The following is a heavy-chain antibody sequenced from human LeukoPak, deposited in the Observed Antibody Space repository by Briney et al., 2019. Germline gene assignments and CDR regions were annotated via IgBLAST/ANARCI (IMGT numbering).Heavy chain of an antibody. J-gene: IGHJ2*01. D-gene: IGHD2-8*01. CDR3: ARHGVTRWYFDL. Sequence: PSETLSLTCTVSGGSISSYYWSWIRQPPGKGLEWIGYTYHSGTTSYDSSLKSRVTMSLDTSRSQFSLNLTSVTAADTAVYYCARHGVTRWYFDLWGRGTLVTVSS. CDR1: GGSISSYY. CDR2: TYHSGTT. V-gene: IGHV4-59*08.